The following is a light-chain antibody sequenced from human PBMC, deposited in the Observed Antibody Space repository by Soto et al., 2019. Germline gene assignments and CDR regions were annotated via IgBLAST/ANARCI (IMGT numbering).Light chain of an antibody. V-gene: IGKV1-39*01. CDR1: QSISSY. Sequence: DSQMTQSPSSLYASVGDRVTITCRASQSISSYLNWYQQKPGKAPQLLIYVASRLESGVPSRLRGSGSGTEFTLTISSMKNEDFATYYCQQANSSPLTFGQGTRLEIK. CDR3: QQANSSPLT. J-gene: IGKJ5*01. CDR2: VAS.